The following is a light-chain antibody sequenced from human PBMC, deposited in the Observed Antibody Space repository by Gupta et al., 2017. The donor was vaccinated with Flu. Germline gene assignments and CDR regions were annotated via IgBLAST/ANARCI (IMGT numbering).Light chain of an antibody. V-gene: IGLV1-51*01. Sequence: QSVLTQPPSVSAAPGQKVTTSCSGSSSNIESRYVSWYQHVPGTAPKLLIYDNNQRLSGVPDRFSGSKSGTSATLDITGLQTGDEADYYCGTWDSSLSAGLFGGGTKVTV. CDR1: SSNIESRY. CDR3: GTWDSSLSAGL. J-gene: IGLJ2*01. CDR2: DNN.